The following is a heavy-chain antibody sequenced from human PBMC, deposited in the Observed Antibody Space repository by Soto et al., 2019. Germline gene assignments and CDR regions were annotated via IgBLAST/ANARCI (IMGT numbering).Heavy chain of an antibody. V-gene: IGHV3-30-3*01. CDR3: AVNWFGDSD. J-gene: IGHJ4*02. D-gene: IGHD3-10*01. CDR2: ISYDGSNK. CDR1: GFTFSSYA. Sequence: QVQLVESGGGVVQPGRSLRLSCAASGFTFSSYAMHWVRQAPGKGLEWVAVISYDGSNKYYADSVKGRFTISRDNSKNTRYLQMNSLRAEDTAVYYCAVNWFGDSDWGQGTLVTVSS.